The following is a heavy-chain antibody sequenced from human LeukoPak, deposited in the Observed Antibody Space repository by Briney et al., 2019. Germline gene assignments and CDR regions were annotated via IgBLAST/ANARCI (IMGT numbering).Heavy chain of an antibody. Sequence: GGSLRLSCAASGYTFSSYAMSWVRQAPGKGLEWGSGISASGGSIYYADSVKGRFTISRDNSKNTLYLQMNSMRAEDTALYYCAKGPPLTKRGYFDYWGQGALVTVSS. J-gene: IGHJ4*02. D-gene: IGHD4-11*01. CDR1: GYTFSSYA. CDR3: AKGPPLTKRGYFDY. CDR2: ISASGGSI. V-gene: IGHV3-23*01.